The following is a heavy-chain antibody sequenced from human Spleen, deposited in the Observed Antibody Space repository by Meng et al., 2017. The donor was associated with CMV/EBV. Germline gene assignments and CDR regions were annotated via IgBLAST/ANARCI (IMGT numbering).Heavy chain of an antibody. CDR2: ISAYNGNT. J-gene: IGHJ6*02. V-gene: IGHV1-18*01. D-gene: IGHD1-26*01. Sequence: ASVKVSCKASGGTFSSYTISWVRQAPGQGLEWMGWISAYNGNTNYAQKLQGRVTMTTDTSTSTAYMELRSLRSDDTAVYYCARDLGISYYYGMDVWGQGTTVTVSS. CDR1: GGTFSSYT. CDR3: ARDLGISYYYGMDV.